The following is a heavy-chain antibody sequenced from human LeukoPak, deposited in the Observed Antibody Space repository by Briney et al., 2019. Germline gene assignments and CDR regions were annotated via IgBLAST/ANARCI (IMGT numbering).Heavy chain of an antibody. J-gene: IGHJ4*02. CDR1: GFTFRNYA. CDR3: VRGTGY. Sequence: GGSLRLSCSASGFTFRNYAMYWVRQAPGKGLEYVSAISSNGDNTYYADSVKGRFTISRDNSKNTLYLQMSSLRADDTAVYYCVRGTGYWGQGTLVTVSS. CDR2: ISSNGDNT. V-gene: IGHV3-64D*06.